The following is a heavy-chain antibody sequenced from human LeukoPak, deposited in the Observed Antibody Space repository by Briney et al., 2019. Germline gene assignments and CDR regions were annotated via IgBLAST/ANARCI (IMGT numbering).Heavy chain of an antibody. Sequence: SETLSLTCTVSGGSISSSSYYWGWIRQPPAKGLEWIGSIYHSGRTHYNPSLKSRVTISGDTSKNQFSLKLSSVTAAETAVYYCARGPTPDAFDIWGQGTMVTVSS. J-gene: IGHJ3*02. CDR2: IYHSGRT. CDR1: GGSISSSSYY. V-gene: IGHV4-39*07. CDR3: ARGPTPDAFDI.